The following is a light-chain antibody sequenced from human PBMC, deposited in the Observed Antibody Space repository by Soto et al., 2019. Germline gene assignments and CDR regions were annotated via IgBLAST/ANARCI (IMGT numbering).Light chain of an antibody. CDR2: GAS. CDR3: QQYNNWPWT. V-gene: IGKV3-15*01. CDR1: QSVTSDY. J-gene: IGKJ1*01. Sequence: EVVVTQSPGTLSLSPGERSTLSCRASQSVTSDYLAWYQQKPGQAPRLLIYGASTRATGIPARFSGSGSGTDFTLTISSLQSEDFAVYYCQQYNNWPWTFGQGTKVDIK.